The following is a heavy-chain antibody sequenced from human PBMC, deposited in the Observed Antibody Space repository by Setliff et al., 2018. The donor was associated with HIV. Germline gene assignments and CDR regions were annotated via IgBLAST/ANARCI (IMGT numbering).Heavy chain of an antibody. CDR3: ARSLVPSGYYYGRHAFDI. CDR2: IYYSGST. V-gene: IGHV4-59*08. CDR1: GGSISSYY. J-gene: IGHJ3*02. Sequence: SETLSLTCTVSGGSISSYYWSWIRQPPGKGLEWIGYIYYSGSTNYNPSFKSRVTISVDTSKNQFSLRVNSVTAADTAVYYCARSLVPSGYYYGRHAFDIWGQGTKGTVS. D-gene: IGHD3-22*01.